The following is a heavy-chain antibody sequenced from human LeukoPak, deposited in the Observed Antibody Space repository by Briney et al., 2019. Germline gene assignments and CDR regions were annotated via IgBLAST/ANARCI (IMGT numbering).Heavy chain of an antibody. D-gene: IGHD3-22*01. CDR1: GGSISSYY. V-gene: IGHV4-59*12. Sequence: SETLSLTCTVSGGSISSYYWSWIRQPPGKGLEWIGYIYYSGSTNYNPSLKSRVTISVDTSKNQFSLKLSSVTAADTAVYYCARPSDYYDSSGTDAFDIWGQGTMVTVSS. CDR3: ARPSDYYDSSGTDAFDI. J-gene: IGHJ3*02. CDR2: IYYSGST.